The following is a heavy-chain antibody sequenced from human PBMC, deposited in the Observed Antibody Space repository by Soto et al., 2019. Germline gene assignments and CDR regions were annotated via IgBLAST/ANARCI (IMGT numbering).Heavy chain of an antibody. CDR3: AKSRLSYDSSGYLDY. Sequence: PGGSLRLSCAASGFTFSSYGMHWVRQAPGKGLEWVAVISYDGSHKYYADSVKGRFTISRDNSKNTLYLHVNSLRAEDTAVYYCAKSRLSYDSSGYLDYWGQATRVTVS. CDR2: ISYDGSHK. J-gene: IGHJ4*02. D-gene: IGHD3-22*01. CDR1: GFTFSSYG. V-gene: IGHV3-30*18.